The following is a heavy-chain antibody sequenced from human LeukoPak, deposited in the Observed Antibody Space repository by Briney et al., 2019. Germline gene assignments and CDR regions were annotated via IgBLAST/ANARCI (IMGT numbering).Heavy chain of an antibody. J-gene: IGHJ4*02. D-gene: IGHD3-3*01. CDR3: ARGPHGGFVIIPTEF. Sequence: GGSLRLSCEASGFTFNSYDMNWVRQAPGKGLEWVSSIDSSSSYIYYADSVKGRFTISRANAKNSLLLQMNSLRAEDAAVYYCARGPHGGFVIIPTEFWGQGTLVTVSS. V-gene: IGHV3-21*01. CDR2: IDSSSSYI. CDR1: GFTFNSYD.